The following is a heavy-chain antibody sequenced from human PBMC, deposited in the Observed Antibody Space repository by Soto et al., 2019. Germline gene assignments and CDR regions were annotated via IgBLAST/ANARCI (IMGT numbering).Heavy chain of an antibody. J-gene: IGHJ6*02. V-gene: IGHV2-70*04. CDR3: ARMLSGYAMRDEDHYGLDV. D-gene: IGHD5-12*01. CDR1: GFSISTTGMR. Sequence: SGPTLVNPTQTLTLTCTFSGFSISTTGMRVSWVRQPPGKALEWLARIDWDDDKFYATSLRTRLTISKDTSKNQVVLTMTNMDPVDTGSYYCARMLSGYAMRDEDHYGLDVWAQGTTVPFSS. CDR2: IDWDDDK.